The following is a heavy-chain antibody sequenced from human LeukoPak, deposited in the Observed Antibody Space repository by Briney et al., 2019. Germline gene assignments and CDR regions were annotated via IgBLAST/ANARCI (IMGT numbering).Heavy chain of an antibody. CDR1: GFTFSNYE. Sequence: PGGSLRLSCAASGFTFSNYEMNWVRQAPGKGLEWLSYISGSGSTLFYADSVKGRFTISRDNAKNSLYLQMNSLRAEDTAVYFCARDDNYYDSSGSDCWGQGTLVTVSS. V-gene: IGHV3-48*03. CDR3: ARDDNYYDSSGSDC. CDR2: ISGSGSTL. D-gene: IGHD3-22*01. J-gene: IGHJ4*02.